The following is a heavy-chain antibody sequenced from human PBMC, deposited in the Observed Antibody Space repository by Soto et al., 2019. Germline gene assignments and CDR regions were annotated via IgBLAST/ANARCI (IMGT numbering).Heavy chain of an antibody. V-gene: IGHV1-69*13. CDR2: IIPIFGTA. D-gene: IGHD3-3*01. CDR1: GGTFSSYA. Sequence: SVKVSCKASGGTFSSYAISWVRQAPGQGLEWMGGIIPIFGTANYAQKFQGRVTITADESTSTAYMELSSLRSEDTAVYYCASPASDFWSGYPYGMDVWGQGATVTVSS. J-gene: IGHJ6*02. CDR3: ASPASDFWSGYPYGMDV.